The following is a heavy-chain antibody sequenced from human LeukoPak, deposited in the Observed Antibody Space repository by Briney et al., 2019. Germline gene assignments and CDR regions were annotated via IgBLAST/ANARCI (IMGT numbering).Heavy chain of an antibody. CDR2: ISGSGGST. CDR3: AESLTYYYDSSGYPFDY. J-gene: IGHJ4*02. D-gene: IGHD3-22*01. V-gene: IGHV3-23*01. CDR1: GFTFSSYA. Sequence: GGSLRLSCAASGFTFSSYAMSWVRQAPGKGLEWVSAISGSGGSTYYADSVKGRFTISRDNSKNTLYLQMNSLRAEDTAVYYCAESLTYYYDSSGYPFDYWGQGTRVTVSS.